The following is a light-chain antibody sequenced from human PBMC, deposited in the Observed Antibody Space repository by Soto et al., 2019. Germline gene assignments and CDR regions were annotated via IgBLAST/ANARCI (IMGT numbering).Light chain of an antibody. V-gene: IGLV2-14*01. CDR2: EVS. Sequence: QSVLTQHASVSGSPGQSITISCTGSSSDVGGYEYVSWYQQYPGKPPELMIYEVSNRPSGVSNRFSGSKSGNTASLTISGLQAEDEANYYCSSYTSSSIPVFGGGTKVTVL. CDR3: SSYTSSSIPV. J-gene: IGLJ3*02. CDR1: SSDVGGYEY.